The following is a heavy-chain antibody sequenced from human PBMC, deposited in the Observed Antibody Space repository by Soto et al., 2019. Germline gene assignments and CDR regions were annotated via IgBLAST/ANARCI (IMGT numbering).Heavy chain of an antibody. CDR1: GFTFSSYS. J-gene: IGHJ5*02. CDR2: ISGSSSNM. D-gene: IGHD3-3*01. CDR3: AKDPNYDFWSGYSGSGWFDP. Sequence: GGSLRLSCAASGFTFSSYSMNWVRQTPGKGLEWVSSISGSSSNMYYADSVKGRFTISRDNAKNSLYLQMNSLRAEDTAVYYCAKDPNYDFWSGYSGSGWFDPWGQGTLVTVSS. V-gene: IGHV3-21*01.